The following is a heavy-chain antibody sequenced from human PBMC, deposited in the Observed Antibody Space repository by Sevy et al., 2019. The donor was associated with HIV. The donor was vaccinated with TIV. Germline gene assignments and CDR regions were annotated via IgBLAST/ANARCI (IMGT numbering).Heavy chain of an antibody. CDR2: ISHDGINE. Sequence: GGSLRLSCAASGFTFSEAWMSWVRQAPGKGLDWVALISHDGINEYYADSVKGRFTISRDNSKNTVYLEMNSLRNEDTAIYFCANAYSGSYSHSYLYALDVWGQGTTVTVSS. V-gene: IGHV3-30*18. J-gene: IGHJ6*02. D-gene: IGHD1-26*01. CDR1: GFTFSEAW. CDR3: ANAYSGSYSHSYLYALDV.